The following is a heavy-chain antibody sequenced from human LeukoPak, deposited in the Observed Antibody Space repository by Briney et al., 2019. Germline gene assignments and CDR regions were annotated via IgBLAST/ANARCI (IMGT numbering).Heavy chain of an antibody. V-gene: IGHV1-2*02. CDR2: INPNSGGT. CDR3: ARELDYYGRTYYFDY. Sequence: ASVKVSCKASGYTFTGYYMHWVRQAPGQGLEWMGWINPNSGGTNYAQKFQGRVTMTRDTSISTAYMELSRLRSDDTAVYYCARELDYYGRTYYFDYWGQGTLGTVSS. CDR1: GYTFTGYY. J-gene: IGHJ4*02. D-gene: IGHD3-10*01.